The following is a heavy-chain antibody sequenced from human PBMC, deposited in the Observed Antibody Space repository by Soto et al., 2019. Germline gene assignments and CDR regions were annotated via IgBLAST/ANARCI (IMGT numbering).Heavy chain of an antibody. CDR3: ARSQGSSTSLEIYYYYYYGMDV. Sequence: QVQLVQSGAEVKKPWSSVKVSCKASGGTFSSYAISWVRQAPGQGLEWMGGIIPISETTNYAHKFQGRVTITADESKSTAYIELSSLRSEDTAVYYCARSQGSSTSLEIYYYYYYGMDVWGQGTTVTVSS. J-gene: IGHJ6*02. D-gene: IGHD2-2*01. V-gene: IGHV1-69*01. CDR1: GGTFSSYA. CDR2: IIPISETT.